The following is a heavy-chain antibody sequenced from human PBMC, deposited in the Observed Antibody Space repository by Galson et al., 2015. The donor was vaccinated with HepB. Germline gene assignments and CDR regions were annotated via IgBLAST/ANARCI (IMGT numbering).Heavy chain of an antibody. CDR3: AKSRWVNFLTLFRGPIPDVFCG. J-gene: IGHJ3*01. CDR1: GGIFSTFA. D-gene: IGHD3/OR15-3a*01. Sequence: SVKVSCKVSGGIFSTFAISWVRQAPGEGLVWMGRIIPVLGSTNYAQTFQGRVTISADTSATTAYLDLTSLRPDDTAVYYCAKSRWVNFLTLFRGPIPDVFCGWGQGTKVIV. V-gene: IGHV1-69*10. CDR2: IIPVLGST.